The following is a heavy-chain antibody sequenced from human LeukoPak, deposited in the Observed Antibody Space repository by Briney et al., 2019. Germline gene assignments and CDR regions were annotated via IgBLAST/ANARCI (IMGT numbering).Heavy chain of an antibody. J-gene: IGHJ5*02. D-gene: IGHD3-22*01. Sequence: PSETLSLTCTVFGDSVSSSNYYWAWFRQPPGKGLDWIGSLYYDGRTYYSPSLESRVTVSEDTSKNQFALKLTSVTAADTAVYYCGRPNPDSSGYYGPFDPWGQGILVTVSS. CDR1: GDSVSSSNYY. CDR2: LYYDGRT. V-gene: IGHV4-39*01. CDR3: GRPNPDSSGYYGPFDP.